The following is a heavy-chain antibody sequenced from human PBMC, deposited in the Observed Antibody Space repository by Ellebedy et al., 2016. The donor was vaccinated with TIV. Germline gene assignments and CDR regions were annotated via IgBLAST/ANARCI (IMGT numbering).Heavy chain of an antibody. Sequence: SLKISCAASGFTFSSYAMSWVRQAPGKGLEWVSGISWNSGSIGYADSVKGRFTISRDNAKNSLYLQMNSLRGEETDLYYCAKGRGPRGYYYYGIDVWGQGTTVTVSS. D-gene: IGHD3-10*01. CDR1: GFTFSSYA. V-gene: IGHV3-9*01. CDR2: ISWNSGSI. J-gene: IGHJ6*02. CDR3: AKGRGPRGYYYYGIDV.